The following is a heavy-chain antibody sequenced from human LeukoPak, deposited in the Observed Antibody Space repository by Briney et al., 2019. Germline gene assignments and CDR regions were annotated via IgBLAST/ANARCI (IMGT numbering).Heavy chain of an antibody. Sequence: GGSLRLSCAASGFTFSSYAMHWVRQAPGKGLEWVAVISYDGSNKYYADSVKGRFTISRDNAKNSLYLQMNSLRAEDTAVYYCARDGYNPGDAFDIWGQGTMVTVSS. J-gene: IGHJ3*02. CDR2: ISYDGSNK. V-gene: IGHV3-30*04. D-gene: IGHD5-24*01. CDR1: GFTFSSYA. CDR3: ARDGYNPGDAFDI.